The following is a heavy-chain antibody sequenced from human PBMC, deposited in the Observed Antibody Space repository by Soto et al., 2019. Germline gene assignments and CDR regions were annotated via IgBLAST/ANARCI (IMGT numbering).Heavy chain of an antibody. V-gene: IGHV3-43*01. CDR2: ISWDGGST. Sequence: GGSLRLSCAASGFTFDDYTMHWVRQAPGKGLEWVSLISWDGGSTYYADSVKGRFTISRDNSKNSLYLQMNSLRTEDTALYYCAKDGPKAPLYSSGWVWGSIDYWGQGTLVTVSS. CDR1: GFTFDDYT. J-gene: IGHJ4*02. CDR3: AKDGPKAPLYSSGWVWGSIDY. D-gene: IGHD6-19*01.